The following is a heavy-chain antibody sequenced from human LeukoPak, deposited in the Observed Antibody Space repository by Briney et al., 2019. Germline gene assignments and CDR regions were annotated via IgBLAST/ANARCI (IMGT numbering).Heavy chain of an antibody. J-gene: IGHJ4*02. CDR3: ARSSSRYCSGGSCYSGVLGYFDY. Sequence: GGSLRLSCAASGFTFSTYSMNWVRQAPGKGLEWVSYISSSRRTISYADSVKGRFTISRDNAKNSLYLQMNSLRAEDTAVYYCARSSSRYCSGGSCYSGVLGYFDYWGQGTLVTVSS. D-gene: IGHD2-15*01. CDR1: GFTFSTYS. V-gene: IGHV3-48*01. CDR2: ISSSRRTI.